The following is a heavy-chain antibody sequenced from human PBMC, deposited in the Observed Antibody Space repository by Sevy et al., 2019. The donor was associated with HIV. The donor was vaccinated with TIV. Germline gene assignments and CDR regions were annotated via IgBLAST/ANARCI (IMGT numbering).Heavy chain of an antibody. CDR2: IYQDGSEK. CDR3: AREGSYGDYRFSYYYGMDV. D-gene: IGHD4-17*01. Sequence: GGSLRLSCAASGFSFSSYWMTWVRQAPGKGLEWVANIYQDGSEKYYVDSVRGRFTISRDNAKNSLYLQMTSLRAEDTAVYYCAREGSYGDYRFSYYYGMDVWGQGTTVTVSS. V-gene: IGHV3-7*01. CDR1: GFSFSSYW. J-gene: IGHJ6*02.